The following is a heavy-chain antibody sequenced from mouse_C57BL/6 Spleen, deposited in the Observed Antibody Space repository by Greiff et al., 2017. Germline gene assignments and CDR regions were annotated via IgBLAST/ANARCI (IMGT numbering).Heavy chain of an antibody. D-gene: IGHD1-1*01. CDR2: FYPGDGDT. Sequence: VQLQQSGPELVKPGASVKISCKASGYAFSSSWMTWVKQRPGTGLEWIGRFYPGDGDTNYNGKFKGKATLTADKSSSTAYMQLSSLTSEDSAVYFCARDGSSPYYFDDWGQGTTLTVSS. CDR3: ARDGSSPYYFDD. V-gene: IGHV1-82*01. CDR1: GYAFSSSW. J-gene: IGHJ2*01.